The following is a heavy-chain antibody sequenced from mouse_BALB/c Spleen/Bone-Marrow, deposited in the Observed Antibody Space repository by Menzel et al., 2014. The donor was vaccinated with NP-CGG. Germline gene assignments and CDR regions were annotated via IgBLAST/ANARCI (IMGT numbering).Heavy chain of an antibody. V-gene: IGHV1-82*01. Sequence: QVQIQQSGPDLVKPGPSVKISCKASGYAFSSSWMNWVKQRPGKGLEWIGRMYPGDGDTNYNGKFKGKATLTADKSSGTAYMQFSSLTSVDSAVYFCARDYYGSSFAYWGQGTTLTVSS. CDR2: MYPGDGDT. CDR1: GYAFSSSW. J-gene: IGHJ2*01. D-gene: IGHD1-1*01. CDR3: ARDYYGSSFAY.